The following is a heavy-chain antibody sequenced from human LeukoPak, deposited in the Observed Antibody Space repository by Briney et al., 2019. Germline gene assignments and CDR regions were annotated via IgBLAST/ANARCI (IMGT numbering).Heavy chain of an antibody. CDR1: GGTFSSYA. D-gene: IGHD5-12*01. CDR3: ARAYDSGYDSDTPYFDY. J-gene: IGHJ4*02. V-gene: IGHV1-69*13. CDR2: IIPIFGTA. Sequence: ASAKVSCKASGGTFSSYAISWVRQAPGQGLEWMGGIIPIFGTANYAQKFQGRVTITADESTSTAYMELSSLRSEDTAVYYCARAYDSGYDSDTPYFDYWGQGTLVTVSS.